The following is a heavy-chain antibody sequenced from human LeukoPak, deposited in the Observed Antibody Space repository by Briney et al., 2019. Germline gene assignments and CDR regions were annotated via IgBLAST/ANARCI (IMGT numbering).Heavy chain of an antibody. Sequence: GRSLRLSCAASGFTFDGYAMHWVREAPGKGLEWVSGISWNSGDIGYADSVKGRFTISRDNAKNSLYLQMNSLRAEDTALYYCAKANYYDSSGYYLGGYFDYWGQGTLVTVSS. CDR3: AKANYYDSSGYYLGGYFDY. V-gene: IGHV3-9*01. CDR2: ISWNSGDI. CDR1: GFTFDGYA. D-gene: IGHD3-22*01. J-gene: IGHJ4*02.